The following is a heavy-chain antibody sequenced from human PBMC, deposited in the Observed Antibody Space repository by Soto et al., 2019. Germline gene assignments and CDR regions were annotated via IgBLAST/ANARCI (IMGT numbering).Heavy chain of an antibody. V-gene: IGHV3-15*01. Sequence: EVRLVESGGGLLKPGGSLRLSCAASGFTFNNVWMSWVRQAPGKGLEWVCHIKSKSDGGTPDYAAPVKGRFNISRDDSQNTLYVQMHSLKTEDTAVYYCTTLHSYGLDYWGQGALVTVSS. D-gene: IGHD5-18*01. CDR1: GFTFNNVW. CDR2: IKSKSDGGTP. CDR3: TTLHSYGLDY. J-gene: IGHJ4*02.